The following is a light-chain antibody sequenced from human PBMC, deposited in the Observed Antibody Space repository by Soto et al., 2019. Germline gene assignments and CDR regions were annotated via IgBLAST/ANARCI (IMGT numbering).Light chain of an antibody. CDR2: GAS. Sequence: EIVMTQSPATLSVSPGERATLSCRASQSVSTNLAWYQQKPGQAPRLLIYGASARATGIPARFSASGSGTEFTLTISSLQSEDFAVYYCQQYNNWRTFGQGTKVEIK. CDR3: QQYNNWRT. J-gene: IGKJ1*01. V-gene: IGKV3-15*01. CDR1: QSVSTN.